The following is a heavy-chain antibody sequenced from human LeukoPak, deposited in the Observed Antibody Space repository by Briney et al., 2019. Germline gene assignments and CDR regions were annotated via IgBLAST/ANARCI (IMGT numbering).Heavy chain of an antibody. CDR2: ISSSSSYI. V-gene: IGHV3-21*01. CDR1: GFTFSSYS. CDR3: ARDSRRGIAAAGIGY. J-gene: IGHJ4*02. D-gene: IGHD6-13*01. Sequence: GGSLRLSCAASGFTFSSYSMNWVRQAPGKGLEWVSSISSSSSYIYYADSVKGRFTISRDNAKNSLYLQMNSLRAEDTAVYYCARDSRRGIAAAGIGYWGQGTLVTVSS.